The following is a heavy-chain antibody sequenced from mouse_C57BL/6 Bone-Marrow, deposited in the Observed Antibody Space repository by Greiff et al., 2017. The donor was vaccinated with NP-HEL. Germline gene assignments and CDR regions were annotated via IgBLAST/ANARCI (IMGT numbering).Heavy chain of an antibody. CDR2: ISSGSSTI. Sequence: DVKLVESGGGLVKPGGSLKLSCAASGFTFSDYGMHWVRQAPEKGLEWVAYISSGSSTIYYADTVKGRFTISRDNAKNTLFLQMTSLRSEDTAMYYCARGPLRRFAYWGQGTLVTVSA. CDR3: ARGPLRRFAY. CDR1: GFTFSDYG. J-gene: IGHJ3*01. V-gene: IGHV5-17*01. D-gene: IGHD1-1*01.